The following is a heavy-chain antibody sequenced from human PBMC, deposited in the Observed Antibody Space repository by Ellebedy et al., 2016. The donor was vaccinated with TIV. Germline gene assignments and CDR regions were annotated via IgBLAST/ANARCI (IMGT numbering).Heavy chain of an antibody. CDR3: AGYGWPANFDP. Sequence: GESLKISXAASGFSFSGHWMSWVRQAPGKGLEWVANIKQDESEKYYADSVKGRFTISRDNSKNSLYLQMNSLRAEDTAVYYCAGYGWPANFDPWGQGTLVTVSS. CDR2: IKQDESEK. D-gene: IGHD2-15*01. V-gene: IGHV3-7*01. CDR1: GFSFSGHW. J-gene: IGHJ5*02.